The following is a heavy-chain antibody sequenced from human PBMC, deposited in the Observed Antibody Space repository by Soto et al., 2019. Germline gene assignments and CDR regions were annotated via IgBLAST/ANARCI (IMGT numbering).Heavy chain of an antibody. CDR3: ARGLGLYSSGWYASYYYYGMDV. D-gene: IGHD6-19*01. CDR1: GYTFTSYD. V-gene: IGHV1-8*01. J-gene: IGHJ6*01. CDR2: MNPNSGNT. Sequence: ASVKVSCKAAGYTFTSYDINWVRQATGQGLEWMGWMNPNSGNTGYAQKFQGRVTMTRNTSISTAYMELSSLRSEDTAVYYCARGLGLYSSGWYASYYYYGMDVWGQGTTV.